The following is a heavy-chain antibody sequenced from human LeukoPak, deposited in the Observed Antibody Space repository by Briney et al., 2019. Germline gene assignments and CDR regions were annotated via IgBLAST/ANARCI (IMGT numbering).Heavy chain of an antibody. CDR3: ARDESDYYGLGSYCH. CDR1: GFTFSSYA. Sequence: GRSLRLSCAASGFTFSSYAMHWVRQAPGKGLEWVAVISYDGSNKYYADSVKGRFTISRDNSKNTLYLQMNSLRAEDTAVYYCARDESDYYGLGSYCHWGQGTLVTVSS. J-gene: IGHJ4*02. V-gene: IGHV3-30-3*01. CDR2: ISYDGSNK. D-gene: IGHD3-10*01.